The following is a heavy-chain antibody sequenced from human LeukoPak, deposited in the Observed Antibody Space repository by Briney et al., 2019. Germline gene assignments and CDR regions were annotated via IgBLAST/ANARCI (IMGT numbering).Heavy chain of an antibody. CDR2: IYHSGST. J-gene: IGHJ6*02. D-gene: IGHD6-19*01. CDR3: ARGRGTFGSGWYGGYYYGMDV. V-gene: IGHV4-30-2*01. CDR1: GGSISSGGYS. Sequence: SQTLSLTCAVSGGSISSGGYSWSWIRQPPGKGLEWIGYIYHSGSTYYNPSLKSRVTISVDTSKNQFSLKLSSVTAADTAVYYCARGRGTFGSGWYGGYYYGMDVWGQGTTVTVSS.